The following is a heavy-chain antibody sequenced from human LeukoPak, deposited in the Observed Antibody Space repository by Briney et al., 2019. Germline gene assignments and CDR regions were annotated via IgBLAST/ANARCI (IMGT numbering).Heavy chain of an antibody. CDR2: ISYDGSNK. Sequence: GGSLRLSCAASGFTFSSYAMHWVRQAPGKGLEWVAVISYDGSNKYYADSVKGRFTISRDNSKNTLYLQMNSLRAEDTAVYYCVRFDIVVVVAATGALDYWGQGTLVTVSS. D-gene: IGHD2-15*01. CDR3: VRFDIVVVVAATGALDY. V-gene: IGHV3-30-3*01. J-gene: IGHJ4*02. CDR1: GFTFSSYA.